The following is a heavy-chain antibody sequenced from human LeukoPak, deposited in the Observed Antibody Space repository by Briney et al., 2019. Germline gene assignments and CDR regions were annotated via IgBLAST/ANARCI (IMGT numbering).Heavy chain of an antibody. CDR3: ARRTHSGNYPWDY. J-gene: IGHJ4*02. Sequence: GGSLRLSCAAPGFAFSTYSMNWVRQAPGKGLEWISYISGGSSAIHYADSVKGRFTISRDNAKNSLYLQMNSLRDEDTAVYYCARRTHSGNYPWDYWGQGTLVTVS. V-gene: IGHV3-48*02. CDR2: ISGGSSAI. CDR1: GFAFSTYS. D-gene: IGHD1-26*01.